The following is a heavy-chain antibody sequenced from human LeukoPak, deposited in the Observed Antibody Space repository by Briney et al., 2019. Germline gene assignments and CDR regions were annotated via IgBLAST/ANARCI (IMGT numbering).Heavy chain of an antibody. V-gene: IGHV3-49*03. CDR2: IRAKTYGGTT. J-gene: IGHJ4*02. CDR3: ARADYGGNAGGF. Sequence: GGSLRLSCTASGFTFGDYAMSWFRQDPGKGLEWVGFIRAKTYGGTTQYAASVKDRFTISRDDSKSIAYLQMNSLKTEDTAVYYCARADYGGNAGGFWGQGTLVTVSS. CDR1: GFTFGDYA. D-gene: IGHD4-23*01.